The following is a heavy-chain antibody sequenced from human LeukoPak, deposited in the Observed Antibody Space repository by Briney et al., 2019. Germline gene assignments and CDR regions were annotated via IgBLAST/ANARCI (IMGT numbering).Heavy chain of an antibody. CDR3: ARTRYCSSTSCNIFDY. V-gene: IGHV2-70*04. D-gene: IGHD2-2*02. CDR2: IDWDDDK. CDR1: GFSLSTRGVR. Sequence: SGPTLVNPTQTLTLTCTFSGFSLSTRGVRVSWIRQPPGKALEWLARIDWDDDKFYSTSLKTRLTISKDTSKNQVVLTMTNMDPVDTATYYCARTRYCSSTSCNIFDYWGQGTLVTVSS. J-gene: IGHJ4*02.